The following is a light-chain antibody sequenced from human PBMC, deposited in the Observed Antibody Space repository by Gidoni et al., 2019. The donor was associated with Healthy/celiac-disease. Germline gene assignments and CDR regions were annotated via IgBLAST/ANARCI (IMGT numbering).Light chain of an antibody. J-gene: IGKJ2*01. V-gene: IGKV3D-7*01. CDR1: QSVSSSY. Sequence: EIVMTQSPATLSLSPVERATLSCRASQSVSSSYLSWYQQKPGQAPRLLIYGASTRATGIQARFSGSGSGTDFTLTISSLQPEDFAVYYCQQDYNLYTFGQGTKLEIK. CDR2: GAS. CDR3: QQDYNLYT.